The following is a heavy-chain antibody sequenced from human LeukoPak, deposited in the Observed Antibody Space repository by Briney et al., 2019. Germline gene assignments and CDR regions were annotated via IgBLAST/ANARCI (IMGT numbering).Heavy chain of an antibody. CDR2: ISAYNGNT. V-gene: IGHV1-18*01. CDR3: ASGRGSYLGAPFDY. J-gene: IGHJ4*02. Sequence: ASVKVSCTASGYTFTSYGISWVRQAPGQGLEWMGWISAYNGNTNYAQKLQGRVTMTTDTSTSTAYMELRSLRSDDTAVYYCASGRGSYLGAPFDYWGQGTLVTVSS. CDR1: GYTFTSYG. D-gene: IGHD1-26*01.